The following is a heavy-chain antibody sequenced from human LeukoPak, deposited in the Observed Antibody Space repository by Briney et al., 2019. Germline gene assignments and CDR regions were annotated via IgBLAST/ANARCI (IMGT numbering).Heavy chain of an antibody. CDR1: GGSISSGSYY. CDR3: ARGRGWYYDSSGPFDY. D-gene: IGHD3-22*01. CDR2: IYTSGST. V-gene: IGHV4-61*02. J-gene: IGHJ4*02. Sequence: SETLSLTCTVSGGSISSGSYYWSWIRQPAGKGLEGIGRIYTSGSTNYNPSRKSRVTISVDTSKNQFSLKLSSVTAADTAVYYCARGRGWYYDSSGPFDYWGQGTLVTVSS.